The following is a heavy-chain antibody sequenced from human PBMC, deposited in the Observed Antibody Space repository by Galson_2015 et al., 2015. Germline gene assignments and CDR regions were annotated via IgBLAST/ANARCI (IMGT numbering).Heavy chain of an antibody. Sequence: SLRLSCAASGFTFSSYSMNWVRQAPGKGLEWVSSISSSSSYIYYADSVKGRFTISRDNAKNSLYLQMNSLRAEDTAVYYCARDALAWLRYFDYWGQGTLVTVSS. CDR1: GFTFSSYS. CDR2: ISSSSSYI. V-gene: IGHV3-21*01. CDR3: ARDALAWLRYFDY. D-gene: IGHD5-12*01. J-gene: IGHJ4*02.